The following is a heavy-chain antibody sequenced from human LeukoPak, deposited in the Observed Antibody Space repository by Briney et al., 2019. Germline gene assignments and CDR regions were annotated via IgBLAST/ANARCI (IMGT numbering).Heavy chain of an antibody. J-gene: IGHJ4*02. V-gene: IGHV3-23*01. D-gene: IGHD3-9*01. CDR2: ISGSGGSI. CDR3: AKLPYFAYFDY. CDR1: GFTFSSYA. Sequence: PGGSLRLPCAASGFTFSSYAMNWVRQAPGKGLEWVSAISGSGGSIYYADSVKGRFTISRDNSKNTLYLQTNSLRAEDTAVYHCAKLPYFAYFDYWGQGTLVSVSS.